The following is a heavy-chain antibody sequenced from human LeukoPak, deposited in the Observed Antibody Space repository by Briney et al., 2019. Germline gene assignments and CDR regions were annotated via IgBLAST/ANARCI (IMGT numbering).Heavy chain of an antibody. J-gene: IGHJ3*02. CDR3: ASSSDTAKVLDAFDI. Sequence: PSETLSLTCTVSGGSISSYYWSWIRQPPGKGLEWIGYIYYSGSTNYNPSLKSRVTISVDTSKNQSSLKLSSVTAADTAVYYCASSSDTAKVLDAFDIWGQGTMVTVSS. D-gene: IGHD5-18*01. CDR2: IYYSGST. CDR1: GGSISSYY. V-gene: IGHV4-59*01.